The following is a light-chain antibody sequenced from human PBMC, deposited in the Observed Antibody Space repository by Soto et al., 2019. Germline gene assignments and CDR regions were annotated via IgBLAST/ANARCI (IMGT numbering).Light chain of an antibody. CDR3: QQYYSTPLT. CDR1: QRVLYSSNNKNY. CDR2: WAS. V-gene: IGKV4-1*01. J-gene: IGKJ4*01. Sequence: IVMTQSPDSLAVSLGERVTINCKSSQRVLYSSNNKNYLAWYQQKPGQPPKLLTYWASTRESGVPDRFSGRGSGTDYTLTTSSLQTEEVAVYYSQQYYSTPLTFGGGTKVEIK.